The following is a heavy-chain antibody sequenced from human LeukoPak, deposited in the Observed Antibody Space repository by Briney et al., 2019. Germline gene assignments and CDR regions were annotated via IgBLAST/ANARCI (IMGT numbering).Heavy chain of an antibody. J-gene: IGHJ6*02. Sequence: KAGGSLRLSCAASGFTFSGYSMNWVRQAPGKGLEWVSSISSSSSYIYYADSVKGRFTISRDNAKNSLYLQMNSLRAEDTAVYYCAVASMVTGDGMDVWGQGTTVTVSS. CDR1: GFTFSGYS. D-gene: IGHD3-10*01. CDR2: ISSSSSYI. V-gene: IGHV3-21*01. CDR3: AVASMVTGDGMDV.